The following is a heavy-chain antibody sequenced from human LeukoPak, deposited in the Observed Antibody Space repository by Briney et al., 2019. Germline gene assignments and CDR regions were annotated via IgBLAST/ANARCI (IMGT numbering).Heavy chain of an antibody. Sequence: SVTVSCKASGGTFSSYAISWVRQAPGQGLEWMGGIIPIFGTANYAQKFQGRVTITADKSTSTAYMELSSLRSEDTAVYYCARLVRVAVAFYYYYYMDVWGKGTTVTVSS. CDR1: GGTFSSYA. V-gene: IGHV1-69*06. J-gene: IGHJ6*03. CDR2: IIPIFGTA. CDR3: ARLVRVAVAFYYYYYMDV. D-gene: IGHD6-19*01.